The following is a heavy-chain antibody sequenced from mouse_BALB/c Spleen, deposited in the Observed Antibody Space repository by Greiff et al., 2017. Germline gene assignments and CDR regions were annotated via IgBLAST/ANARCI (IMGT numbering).Heavy chain of an antibody. CDR3: ARSYGNYAWFAY. J-gene: IGHJ3*01. CDR2: ISYDGSN. CDR1: GYSITSGYY. D-gene: IGHD2-1*01. V-gene: IGHV3-6*02. Sequence: EVKLQESGPGLVKPSQSLSLTCSVTGYSITSGYYWNWIRQFPGNKLEWMGYISYDGSNNYNPSLKNRISITRDTSKNQFFLKLNSVTTEDTATYYCARSYGNYAWFAYWGQGTLVTVSA.